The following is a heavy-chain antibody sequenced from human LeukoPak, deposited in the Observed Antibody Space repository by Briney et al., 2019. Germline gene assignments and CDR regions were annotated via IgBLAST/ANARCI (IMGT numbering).Heavy chain of an antibody. Sequence: PGGSLRLSCAVSGFTFSSYEMNWVRQAPGKGLEWVSYISSSGSVIYYADSVKGRFTISRDNAKNSMYLQMNSLRAEDTAVYYCASRLALYGSGSYYIRPFDYWGQGTLVTVSS. J-gene: IGHJ4*02. CDR1: GFTFSSYE. V-gene: IGHV3-48*03. CDR3: ASRLALYGSGSYYIRPFDY. CDR2: ISSSGSVI. D-gene: IGHD3-10*01.